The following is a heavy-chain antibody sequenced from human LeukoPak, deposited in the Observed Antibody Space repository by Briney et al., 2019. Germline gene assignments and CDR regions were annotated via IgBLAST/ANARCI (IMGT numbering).Heavy chain of an antibody. J-gene: IGHJ6*02. CDR1: GYTFSSYG. CDR2: INPQKRDT. D-gene: IGHD4/OR15-4a*01. Sequence: ASVKVSCKASGYTFSSYGINWVRLAPGRGPEWMASINPQKRDTHYAQNFQGRVTVTAGTSTNTAYMELRSPRSDGTAIYYCARRKYGADYNGMDVWGQGTTVTVSS. CDR3: ARRKYGADYNGMDV. V-gene: IGHV1-18*01.